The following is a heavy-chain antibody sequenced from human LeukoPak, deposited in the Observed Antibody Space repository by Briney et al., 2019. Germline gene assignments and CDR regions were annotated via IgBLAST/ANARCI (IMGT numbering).Heavy chain of an antibody. D-gene: IGHD3-10*01. V-gene: IGHV3-7*01. Sequence: GGSLRLSCAASGFTFLSYWMSWVRQTPGKGLEWVANIKQDGSEKYYVDSVKGRFTISRDNAKNSLYLQMNSLRAEDTAVYYCARVKFGESYAPKSYYYYYMDVWGKGTTVTISS. CDR2: IKQDGSEK. J-gene: IGHJ6*03. CDR1: GFTFLSYW. CDR3: ARVKFGESYAPKSYYYYYMDV.